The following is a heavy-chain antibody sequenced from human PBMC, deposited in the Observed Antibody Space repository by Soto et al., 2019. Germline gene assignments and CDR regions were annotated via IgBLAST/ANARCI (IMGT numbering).Heavy chain of an antibody. Sequence: EVQLVESGGGLVQPGGSLKLSCAASGFTFSGSVMHWVRQASGKGLEWVGRIRSKADNYATAYAASVNGRFTISREDSRNTAYLQMNSLKADDTAVYYCLRGGDPLFDSWDQGTLVTVSS. CDR2: IRSKADNYAT. V-gene: IGHV3-73*02. CDR3: LRGGDPLFDS. CDR1: GFTFSGSV. D-gene: IGHD2-21*01. J-gene: IGHJ4*02.